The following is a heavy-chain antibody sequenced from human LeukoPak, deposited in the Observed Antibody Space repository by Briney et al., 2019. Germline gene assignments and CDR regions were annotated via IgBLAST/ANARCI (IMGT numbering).Heavy chain of an antibody. CDR3: AKERYSSGWYGYYYYYMDV. CDR2: ISYDGSNK. V-gene: IGHV3-30*18. D-gene: IGHD6-19*01. Sequence: GGSLRLSCAASGFTFSSYGMHWVRQAPGKGLEWATVISYDGSNKYYADSVKGRFTISRDNSKNTLYLQMNSLRAEDTAVYYCAKERYSSGWYGYYYYYMDVWGKGTTVTVSS. CDR1: GFTFSSYG. J-gene: IGHJ6*03.